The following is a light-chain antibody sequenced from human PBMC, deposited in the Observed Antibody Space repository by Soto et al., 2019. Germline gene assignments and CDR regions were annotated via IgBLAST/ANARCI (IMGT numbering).Light chain of an antibody. CDR1: QSVSSNY. CDR2: GIS. Sequence: KHSPASVSVTPGESVTLSCRASQSVSSNYFAWYQQRPGQAPSLLIYGISSRATGIPDRFSGSGSGTDFTLTISRLEPEDFAVYYCEQYGSPPRTFAQRSKVDI. J-gene: IGKJ1*01. V-gene: IGKV3-20*01. CDR3: EQYGSPPRT.